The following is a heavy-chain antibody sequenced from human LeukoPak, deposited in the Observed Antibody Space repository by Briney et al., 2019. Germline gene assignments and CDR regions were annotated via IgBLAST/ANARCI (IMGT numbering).Heavy chain of an antibody. CDR3: ARALSGWLDY. CDR1: GFTFNSYA. J-gene: IGHJ4*02. V-gene: IGHV3-23*01. Sequence: GGSLRPSCVASGFTFNSYAMSWVRQAPGKGLEWVSAISGSGDKTYYGDSVKGRFTISRDNSKNTLYLQMNSLRAEDTAVYYCARALSGWLDYWGQGTLVTVSS. CDR2: ISGSGDKT. D-gene: IGHD6-19*01.